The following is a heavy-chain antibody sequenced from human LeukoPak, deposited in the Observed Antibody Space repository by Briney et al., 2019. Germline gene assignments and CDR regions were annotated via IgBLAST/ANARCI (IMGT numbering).Heavy chain of an antibody. Sequence: SETLSLTCAVYGGSFSGYYWSWIRQPPGKGLEWIGEINHSGSTNYNPSLKSRVTISVDTSKNQFSLKLSSVTAADTAVYYCARVKVAYYYGSGSYSSYYYYGMDVWGQGTTVTVSS. D-gene: IGHD3-10*01. CDR3: ARVKVAYYYGSGSYSSYYYYGMDV. CDR2: INHSGST. CDR1: GGSFSGYY. J-gene: IGHJ6*02. V-gene: IGHV4-34*01.